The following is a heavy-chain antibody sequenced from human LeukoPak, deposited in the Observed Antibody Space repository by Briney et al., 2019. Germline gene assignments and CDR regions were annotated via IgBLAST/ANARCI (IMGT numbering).Heavy chain of an antibody. J-gene: IGHJ5*02. V-gene: IGHV1-8*02. CDR2: MNTNSGNT. Sequence: AAVTVSFTASGYTFTSYGISWVRQAPGQGLEWMGWMNTNSGNTGYAQKFQGRVTMTRNSSISTAYMALSSLRSEDTAVYYCARGVGYCSSPSCSKRFDPWGQGTLVTVSS. CDR3: ARGVGYCSSPSCSKRFDP. CDR1: GYTFTSYG. D-gene: IGHD2-2*01.